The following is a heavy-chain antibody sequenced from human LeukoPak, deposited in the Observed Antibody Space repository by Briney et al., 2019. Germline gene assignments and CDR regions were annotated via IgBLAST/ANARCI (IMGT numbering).Heavy chain of an antibody. V-gene: IGHV4-4*09. CDR1: GGSINDYY. Sequence: SETLSLTYTVSGGSINDYYWNYIRQSPDKGLEWIGYIYASGHTKYNPSLKSRVTISLDTSTNQFSLKLTPMTAADTAVYYCASSRQHYYDNSGYFDFWGQGILVTVSS. CDR3: ASSRQHYYDNSGYFDF. J-gene: IGHJ4*02. D-gene: IGHD3-22*01. CDR2: IYASGHT.